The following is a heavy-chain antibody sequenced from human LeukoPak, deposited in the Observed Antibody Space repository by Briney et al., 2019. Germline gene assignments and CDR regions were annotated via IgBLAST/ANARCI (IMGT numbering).Heavy chain of an antibody. V-gene: IGHV3-7*01. CDR1: GFTFSSYW. CDR2: IKQDGSEK. CDR3: ARAGYGGISVRYYYYYMDV. Sequence: GGSLRLSCAASGFTFSSYWMSWVRQAPGKGLEWVANIKQDGSEKYYVDSVKGRFTISRDNAKNSLYLQMNSLRAEDTAVYYCARAGYGGISVRYYYYYMDVWGKGTTVTVSS. D-gene: IGHD4-23*01. J-gene: IGHJ6*03.